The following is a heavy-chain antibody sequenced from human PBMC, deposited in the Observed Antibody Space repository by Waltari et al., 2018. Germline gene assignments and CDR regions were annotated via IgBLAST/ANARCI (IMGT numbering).Heavy chain of an antibody. Sequence: QLQLQESGPGLVKPSETLSLTCTFSGGPISGGNQFWGWIRQPPGEGLEWIGSISGSGSTRYNPSLRSRVTISVDTSKKDQFSLRLSSVTAADTAVYFCARHADRGPSICGFDSWGQGTLVTVSS. CDR3: ARHADRGPSICGFDS. D-gene: IGHD3-16*02. CDR2: ISGSGST. V-gene: IGHV4-39*01. J-gene: IGHJ5*01. CDR1: GGPISGGNQF.